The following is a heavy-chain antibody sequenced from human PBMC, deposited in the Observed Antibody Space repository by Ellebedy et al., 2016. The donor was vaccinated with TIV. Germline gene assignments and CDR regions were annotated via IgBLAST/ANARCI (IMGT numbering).Heavy chain of an antibody. CDR3: ARNYTMDYYGSGSYGAFDI. CDR1: GFTFTTYS. Sequence: GGSLRLSXAASGFTFTTYSMNWVRQAPGKGLEWVSSISSSGNFMYYADSLKGRFTISRDNAKNSLYLQMNSLRAEDTAVYYCARNYTMDYYGSGSYGAFDIWGQGTLVTVSS. J-gene: IGHJ3*02. CDR2: ISSSGNFM. V-gene: IGHV3-21*01. D-gene: IGHD3-10*01.